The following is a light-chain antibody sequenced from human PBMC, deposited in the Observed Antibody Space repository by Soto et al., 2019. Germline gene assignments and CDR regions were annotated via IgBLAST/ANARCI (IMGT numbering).Light chain of an antibody. J-gene: IGLJ3*02. CDR3: SAWDDSLNGWV. CDR1: SANIGSNT. Sequence: QSVLTQPPSASGTPGQRVTISCSGSSANIGSNTVNWYQQLPGTAPKLLIYNNNQRPSGVPDRFSGSKSGTSASLAISGLQSEDEADYSCSAWDDSLNGWVFGGGTKVTVL. V-gene: IGLV1-44*01. CDR2: NNN.